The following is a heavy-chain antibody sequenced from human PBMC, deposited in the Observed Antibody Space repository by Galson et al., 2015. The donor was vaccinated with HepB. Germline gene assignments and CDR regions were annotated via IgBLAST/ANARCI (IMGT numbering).Heavy chain of an antibody. Sequence: SLIPSCAVSGCTVSSYSMNWVRQAPGKGLEWVSSISSSRSYIYSADSVKGRFTISRDNAKNSLYLQMNSLRVEDTAVYYCASSYDSSGYHAFDLWGQGTMVTVSS. V-gene: IGHV3-21*01. J-gene: IGHJ3*01. D-gene: IGHD3-22*01. CDR2: ISSSRSYI. CDR3: ASSYDSSGYHAFDL. CDR1: GCTVSSYS.